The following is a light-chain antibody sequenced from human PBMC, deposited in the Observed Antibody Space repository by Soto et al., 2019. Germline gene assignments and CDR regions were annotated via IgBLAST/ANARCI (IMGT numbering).Light chain of an antibody. CDR1: QGISNY. V-gene: IGKV1-27*01. J-gene: IGKJ2*01. Sequence: DIQMTHSPSALSASVVDRVTITCRASQGISNYLAWYQQKPGKVPKLLIYAASTLQSGVPSRFSGSGSATDFTPTISRLEPEDFAVYYCQQYGSSPRYTFGQGTKVDIK. CDR3: QQYGSSPRYT. CDR2: AAS.